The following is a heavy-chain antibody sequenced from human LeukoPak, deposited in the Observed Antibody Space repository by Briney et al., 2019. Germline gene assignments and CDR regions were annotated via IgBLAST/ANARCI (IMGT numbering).Heavy chain of an antibody. CDR1: GFTFSTYS. CDR2: ISTSSSYI. J-gene: IGHJ4*02. Sequence: GGSLRLSCAASGFTFSTYSMNWVRQAPGKGLEWVSFISTSSSYIYYADSVKGRFTISRDNSKNSLYLQMNSLRAEDTAVYYCARHQDWNDRGGLDYWGQGTLVIVSS. CDR3: ARHQDWNDRGGLDY. V-gene: IGHV3-21*01. D-gene: IGHD1-1*01.